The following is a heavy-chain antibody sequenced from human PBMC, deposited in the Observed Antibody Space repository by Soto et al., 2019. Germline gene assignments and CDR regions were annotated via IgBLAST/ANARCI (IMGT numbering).Heavy chain of an antibody. V-gene: IGHV3-30-3*01. CDR3: AKDMRHDYASGRFDY. Sequence: QVELVESGGGVVQPGASLRLSCVASGFTFSDFPLHWVRRAPGKGLEWVAVISYDGNDESYSDSVKGRFTISRDNSKTTVYLQMNSLRADEMAVYHCAKDMRHDYASGRFDYLGQGTLVTVSS. CDR1: GFTFSDFP. D-gene: IGHD3-10*01. CDR2: ISYDGNDE. J-gene: IGHJ4*02.